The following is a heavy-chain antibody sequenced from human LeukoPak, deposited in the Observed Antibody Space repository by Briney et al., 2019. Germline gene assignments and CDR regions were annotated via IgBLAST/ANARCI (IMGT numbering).Heavy chain of an antibody. V-gene: IGHV3-43D*04. CDR3: AKASYCSSTSCYSGGLDY. CDR1: GFTFDDYA. Sequence: GGSLRLSCAASGFTFDDYAMHWVRQAPGKGLEWVSLISWDGGSTYYADSVKGRFTTSRDNSKNSLYLQMNSLRAEDTALYYCAKASYCSSTSCYSGGLDYWGQGTLVTVSS. J-gene: IGHJ4*02. D-gene: IGHD2-2*01. CDR2: ISWDGGST.